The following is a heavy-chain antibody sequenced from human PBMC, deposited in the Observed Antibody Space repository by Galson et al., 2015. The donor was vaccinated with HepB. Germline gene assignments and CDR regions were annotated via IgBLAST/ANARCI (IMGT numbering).Heavy chain of an antibody. CDR3: ARKMRGITAAGTEGYYYYYGMDV. CDR2: ISSSGTYT. CDR1: GFTFSDYH. Sequence: SLRLSCAASGFTFSDYHMSWIRQAPGKGLEWVSYISSSGTYTNYADSVKGRFTISRDNAKNSLYLQMNSLRAEDTAVYYCARKMRGITAAGTEGYYYYYGMDVWGQGTTVTVSS. D-gene: IGHD6-13*01. J-gene: IGHJ6*02. V-gene: IGHV3-11*06.